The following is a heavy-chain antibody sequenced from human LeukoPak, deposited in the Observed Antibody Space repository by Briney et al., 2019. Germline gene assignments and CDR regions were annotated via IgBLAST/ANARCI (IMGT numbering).Heavy chain of an antibody. Sequence: KPSETLSLTCAVYGGSFSGYYWSWIRQPPGKGLEWIGEINHSGSTNYNPSLKSRVTISVDTSKNQFSLKLSSVTAADTAVYYCARIPTWYSSSDGYMDVWGKGTTVTVSS. J-gene: IGHJ6*03. CDR1: GGSFSGYY. CDR2: INHSGST. V-gene: IGHV4-34*01. D-gene: IGHD6-6*01. CDR3: ARIPTWYSSSDGYMDV.